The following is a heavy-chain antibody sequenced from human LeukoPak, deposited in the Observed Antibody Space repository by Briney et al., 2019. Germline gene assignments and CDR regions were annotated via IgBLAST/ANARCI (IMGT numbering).Heavy chain of an antibody. V-gene: IGHV3-23*01. D-gene: IGHD2-15*01. J-gene: IGHJ4*02. CDR1: GFSFSNAW. CDR3: AKGGRCSGGSCYTTFFY. CDR2: ISGSGGST. Sequence: GGSLRLSCAASGFSFSNAWMSWVRQAPGKGLEWVSAISGSGGSTYYADSVKGRFTISRDNSKNTLYLQMNSLRAEDTAVYYCAKGGRCSGGSCYTTFFYWGQGTLVTVSS.